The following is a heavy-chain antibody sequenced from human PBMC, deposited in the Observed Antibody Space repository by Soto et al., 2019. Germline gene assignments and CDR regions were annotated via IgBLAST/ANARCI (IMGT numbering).Heavy chain of an antibody. J-gene: IGHJ4*02. V-gene: IGHV1-69*02. CDR3: ATGRDYYGSGSPRMVDY. CDR2: IIPILGIA. CDR1: GGTFSSYT. D-gene: IGHD3-10*01. Sequence: ASVKVSCKASGGTFSSYTISWVRQAPGQGLEWMGRIIPILGIANYAQKFQGRVTISADKSTSPAYMELSSLRSEETAVYFCATGRDYYGSGSPRMVDYWGQGTLVTVSS.